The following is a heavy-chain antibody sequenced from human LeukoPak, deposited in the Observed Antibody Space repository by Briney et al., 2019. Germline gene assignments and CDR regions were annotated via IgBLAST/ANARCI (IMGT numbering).Heavy chain of an antibody. Sequence: SETLSLTCTASGGSISSYYWSWIRQPPGKGLEWIGYIYYSGSTNYNPSLKSRVTISVDTSKNQFSLELSSVTAADTAVYYCARGYNWFDPWGQGTLVTVSS. CDR1: GGSISSYY. CDR3: ARGYNWFDP. J-gene: IGHJ5*02. V-gene: IGHV4-59*01. CDR2: IYYSGST.